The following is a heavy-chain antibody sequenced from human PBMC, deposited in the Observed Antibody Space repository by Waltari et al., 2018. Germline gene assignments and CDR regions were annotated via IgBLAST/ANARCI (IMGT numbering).Heavy chain of an antibody. CDR1: GGSISSHY. CDR2: IYYIGST. V-gene: IGHV4-59*11. CDR3: ATGFRGSGSYFTYYYGMDV. D-gene: IGHD3-10*01. J-gene: IGHJ6*02. Sequence: QVQLQESGPGLVKPSETLSLTCTVSGGSISSHYWSWIRQPPGKGLEWIGYIYYIGSTNPNPTPKSRGTISVDTSKNQFSLKRSSVTAADTAVYYCATGFRGSGSYFTYYYGMDVWGQGTTVTVSS.